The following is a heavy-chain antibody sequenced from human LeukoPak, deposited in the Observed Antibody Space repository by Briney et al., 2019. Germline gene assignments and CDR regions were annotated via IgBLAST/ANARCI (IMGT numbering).Heavy chain of an antibody. D-gene: IGHD1-1*01. CDR2: MNPNSGNT. Sequence: GASVTVSRKASGYTSTSYDINWVRQAPGQGLEWMGWMNPNSGNTGYAQKFQGRVTMTRNTSISTAYMELSSLSSEDTAVYYCARANSPGGVYYYYMDVWGRGTTVTVSS. CDR3: ARANSPGGVYYYYMDV. CDR1: GYTSTSYD. J-gene: IGHJ6*03. V-gene: IGHV1-8*01.